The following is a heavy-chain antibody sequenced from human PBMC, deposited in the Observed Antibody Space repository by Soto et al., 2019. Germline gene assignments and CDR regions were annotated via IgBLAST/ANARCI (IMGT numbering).Heavy chain of an antibody. CDR3: ARGSSLNY. CDR2: IKQDGSEQ. Sequence: EVQLVESGGGLVQPGGSLRLSCVGSGFTLSSDWMSWARQAPGKGLEWLANIKQDGSEQHYVDSVKGRFSISRDNAQNSLFLHMSSLRDEDTAVYYCARGSSLNYWGQGTLVTVPS. J-gene: IGHJ4*02. CDR1: GFTLSSDW. V-gene: IGHV3-7*01. D-gene: IGHD6-13*01.